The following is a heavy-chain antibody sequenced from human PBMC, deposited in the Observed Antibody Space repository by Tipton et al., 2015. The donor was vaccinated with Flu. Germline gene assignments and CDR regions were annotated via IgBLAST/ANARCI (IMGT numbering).Heavy chain of an antibody. CDR2: TFYRSKRKN. J-gene: IGHJ3*01. Sequence: GLVKPSQTLSLTCAVSGDSVSNNRLAWNWIRQSPSRGLEWLGRTFYRSKRKNDYTKSVESRMTINADTSKNHFALHLTSVTPDDTAVYYCARTRIEDAFDVWGQGTAVIVSS. V-gene: IGHV6-1*01. CDR1: GDSVSNNRLA. CDR3: ARTRIEDAFDV.